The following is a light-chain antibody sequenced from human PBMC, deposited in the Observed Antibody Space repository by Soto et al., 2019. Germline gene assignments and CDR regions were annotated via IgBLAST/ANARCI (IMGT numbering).Light chain of an antibody. CDR3: QQYGSSLIT. CDR2: GAS. J-gene: IGKJ5*01. Sequence: TQSPSTLSGSVGDRVTITCRASQTISGWLAWYQQKPGQAPRLLIYGASSRATGIPDRFSGSGSGTDFTLTISRLETEDFALYYCQQYGSSLITFGQGTRLEIK. CDR1: QTISGW. V-gene: IGKV3-20*01.